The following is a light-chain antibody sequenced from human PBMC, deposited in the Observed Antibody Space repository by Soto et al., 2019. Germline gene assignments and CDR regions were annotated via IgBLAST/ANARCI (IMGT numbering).Light chain of an antibody. Sequence: EIVLTQSPATLSLSPGERATLSCRASQSVSNYLAWYQQKPGQAPRPLIYDASNRATGIPARFSGSGSGTDFTLTISSLEPEDFAVYYCQQRSIWPPLTFGGGTKVEIK. V-gene: IGKV3-11*01. CDR2: DAS. CDR3: QQRSIWPPLT. J-gene: IGKJ4*01. CDR1: QSVSNY.